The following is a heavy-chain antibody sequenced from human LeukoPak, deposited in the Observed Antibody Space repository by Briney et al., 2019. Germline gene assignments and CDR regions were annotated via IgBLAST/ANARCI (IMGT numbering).Heavy chain of an antibody. V-gene: IGHV4-4*02. D-gene: IGHD3-22*01. CDR3: ASPGDSSGDAFDI. J-gene: IGHJ3*02. Sequence: SGTLCLTCAVSGGSISSSNWWSWVRQPPGKGLEWIGEIYHSGSTNYNPSLKSRVTISVDKSKNQFSLKLSSVTAADTAVYYCASPGDSSGDAFDIWGQGTMVTVSS. CDR1: GGSISSSNW. CDR2: IYHSGST.